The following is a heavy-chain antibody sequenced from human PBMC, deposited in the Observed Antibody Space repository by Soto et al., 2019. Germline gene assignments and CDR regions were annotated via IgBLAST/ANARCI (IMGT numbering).Heavy chain of an antibody. CDR1: GGSISSSTDY. Sequence: PSETLSLTCTVSGGSISSSTDYWGWIRQPPGKGLEWIGSIYYSGSTYYNPSLKSRVTISVDTSKNQFSLKLSSVTAADTAVYYCARQARCSGGSCSWFDPWGQGTLVTVSS. V-gene: IGHV4-39*01. CDR2: IYYSGST. D-gene: IGHD2-15*01. J-gene: IGHJ5*02. CDR3: ARQARCSGGSCSWFDP.